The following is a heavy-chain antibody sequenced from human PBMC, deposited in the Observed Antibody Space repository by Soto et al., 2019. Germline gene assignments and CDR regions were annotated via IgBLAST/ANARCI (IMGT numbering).Heavy chain of an antibody. Sequence: QLGGSLRLSCAASGFTLSAYWMHWVRQAPGRGLEWVSRLSSDGFGTAYADSVKGRFHISRDNARNTLFLQMNGLRAEDTAVYYCARDLGGPDYWGRGTLVTVSS. D-gene: IGHD3-16*01. CDR3: ARDLGGPDY. V-gene: IGHV3-74*03. J-gene: IGHJ4*02. CDR1: GFTLSAYW. CDR2: LSSDGFGT.